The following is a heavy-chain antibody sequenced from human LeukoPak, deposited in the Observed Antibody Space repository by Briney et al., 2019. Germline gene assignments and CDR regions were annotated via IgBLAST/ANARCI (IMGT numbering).Heavy chain of an antibody. D-gene: IGHD2-15*01. Sequence: SETLSLTCTVSGGSISSYYWSWVRQSPEKGLEWMGYIYYSGSTNYNPSLKSRVTMSVDTSTNQFSLQLTSVTAADTAVYYCARELVDIVVVVGAMTQPYYFDYWGQGALVTVSS. V-gene: IGHV4-59*01. CDR1: GGSISSYY. J-gene: IGHJ4*02. CDR2: IYYSGST. CDR3: ARELVDIVVVVGAMTQPYYFDY.